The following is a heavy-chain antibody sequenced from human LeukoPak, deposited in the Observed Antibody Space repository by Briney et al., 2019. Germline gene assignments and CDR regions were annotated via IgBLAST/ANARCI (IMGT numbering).Heavy chain of an antibody. V-gene: IGHV3-11*06. Sequence: PGGSLRLSCAASGFTFGDYYMSWIRQAPGKGLEWVSYISSSSSYTNYADSVKGRFTISRDNAKNSLYLQMNSLRAEDTAVYYCARYYPAAMGNPSDYWGQGTLVTVSS. CDR3: ARYYPAAMGNPSDY. CDR1: GFTFGDYY. J-gene: IGHJ4*02. D-gene: IGHD2-2*01. CDR2: ISSSSSYT.